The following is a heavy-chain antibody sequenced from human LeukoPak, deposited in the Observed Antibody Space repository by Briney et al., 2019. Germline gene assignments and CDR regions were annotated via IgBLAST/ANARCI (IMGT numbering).Heavy chain of an antibody. CDR1: GFTFSSYA. CDR2: ISYDGSNK. CDR3: ARDLWGSYGLRYYFDY. J-gene: IGHJ4*02. V-gene: IGHV3-30*04. D-gene: IGHD5-18*01. Sequence: GRSLRLSCAASGFTFSSYAMHWVRQATGKGLEWVAVISYDGSNKYYADSVKGRFTISRDNSKNTLYLQMNSLRAEDTAVYYCARDLWGSYGLRYYFDYWGQGTLVTVSS.